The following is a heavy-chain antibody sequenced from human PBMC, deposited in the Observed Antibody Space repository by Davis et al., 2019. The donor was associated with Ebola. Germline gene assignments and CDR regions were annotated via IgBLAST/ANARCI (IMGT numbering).Heavy chain of an antibody. D-gene: IGHD4-17*01. CDR2: ISSSGGNS. CDR3: ARDLEPFGDYYYYYYGMDV. CDR1: GVTFRTYV. Sequence: GGSLRLSCAVSGVTFRTYVMSWVRQAPGKGLEWVPSISSSGGNSFSMDSVKGRFYIDRDNSKNTVHLQMHRLRAEDTALYYCARDLEPFGDYYYYYYGMDVWGQGTTVAVSS. V-gene: IGHV3-23*01. J-gene: IGHJ6*02.